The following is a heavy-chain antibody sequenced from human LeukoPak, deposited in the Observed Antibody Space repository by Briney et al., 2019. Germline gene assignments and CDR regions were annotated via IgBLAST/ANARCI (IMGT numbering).Heavy chain of an antibody. CDR1: GFTFDDYA. Sequence: PGRSLRLSCAAAGFTFDDYAMHWVRQAPGKGLEWVSGISWNSGSIGYADSVKGRFTISRDNAKNSLYLQMNSLRAEDTALYYCAKDSKEYDILTGYPDYWGQGTLVTVSS. D-gene: IGHD3-9*01. J-gene: IGHJ4*02. V-gene: IGHV3-9*01. CDR2: ISWNSGSI. CDR3: AKDSKEYDILTGYPDY.